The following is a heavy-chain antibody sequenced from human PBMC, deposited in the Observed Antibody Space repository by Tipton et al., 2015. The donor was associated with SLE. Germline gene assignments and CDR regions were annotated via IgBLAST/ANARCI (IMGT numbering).Heavy chain of an antibody. J-gene: IGHJ3*02. CDR1: GGSISSSSYY. CDR2: INHSGST. CDR3: ARGSRTDSSGYYYVGDFDI. V-gene: IGHV4-39*07. D-gene: IGHD3-22*01. Sequence: LRLSCTVSGGSISSSSYYWSWIRQSPGKGLEWIGEINHSGSTNYNQSLNSRATISVDTSKNQFSLKLTSVTAADTATYYCARGSRTDSSGYYYVGDFDIWGQGTTVTVSS.